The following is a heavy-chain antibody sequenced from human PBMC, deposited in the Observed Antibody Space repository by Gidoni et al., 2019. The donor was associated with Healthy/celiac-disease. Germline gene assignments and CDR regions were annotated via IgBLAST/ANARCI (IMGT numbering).Heavy chain of an antibody. CDR2: IYTSGST. J-gene: IGHJ5*02. V-gene: IGHV4-61*02. CDR1: GGSISSGRYY. D-gene: IGHD2-15*01. Sequence: QVQLQESGPGLVKPSQTLSLTCTLSGGSISSGRYYWSWIRQPAGKGLEWIGRIYTSGSTNYNPSLKSRVTISVDTSKNQFSLKLSSVTAADTAVYYCARDRSATPLYHWFDPWGQGTLVTVSS. CDR3: ARDRSATPLYHWFDP.